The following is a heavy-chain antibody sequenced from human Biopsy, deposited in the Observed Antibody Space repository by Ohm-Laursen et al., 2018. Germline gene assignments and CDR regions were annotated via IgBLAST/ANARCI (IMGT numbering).Heavy chain of an antibody. V-gene: IGHV2-70*11. CDR2: VDWDDYK. D-gene: IGHD6-13*01. CDR1: GFSLSARGMC. J-gene: IGHJ6*02. Sequence: TQTLTLTCSFSGFSLSARGMCVSWIRQAPGKALEWLARVDWDDYKDYSASLHTKLSISKDTSYDQVVLTVNNVDPADTATYYCARTPILIVSAGLVYRHRRHLQGMDVWGQGIAVTVS. CDR3: ARTPILIVSAGLVYRHRRHLQGMDV.